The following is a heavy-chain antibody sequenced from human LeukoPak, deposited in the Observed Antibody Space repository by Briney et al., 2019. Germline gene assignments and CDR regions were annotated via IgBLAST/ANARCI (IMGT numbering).Heavy chain of an antibody. Sequence: PSETLSLTCTVSGGSISSYYWSWIRQPPGKGLEWIGYIYYSGSTNYNPSLKSRVTISVDTSKNQFSLKLSSVTAADTAVYYCARAPGSYYGSGINRFDPWGQGTLVTVSS. CDR3: ARAPGSYYGSGINRFDP. J-gene: IGHJ5*02. CDR1: GGSISSYY. V-gene: IGHV4-59*01. CDR2: IYYSGST. D-gene: IGHD3-10*01.